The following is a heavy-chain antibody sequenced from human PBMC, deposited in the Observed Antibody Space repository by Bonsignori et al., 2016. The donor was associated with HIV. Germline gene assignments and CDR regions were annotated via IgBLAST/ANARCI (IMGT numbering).Heavy chain of an antibody. D-gene: IGHD3-16*02. CDR3: AREGRDYVWGSYRYMGATYFDY. V-gene: IGHV4-34*01. CDR2: INHSGST. J-gene: IGHJ4*02. Sequence: WIRQPPGKGLEWIGEINHSGSTNYNPSLKSRVTISVDTSKNQFSLKLSSVTAADTAVYYCAREGRDYVWGSYRYMGATYFDYWGQGTLVTVSS.